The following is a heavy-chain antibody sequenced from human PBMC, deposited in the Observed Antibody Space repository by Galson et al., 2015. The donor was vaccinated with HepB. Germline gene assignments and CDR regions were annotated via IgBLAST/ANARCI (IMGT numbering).Heavy chain of an antibody. D-gene: IGHD3-22*01. Sequence: SLRLSCAAPGFTFSSYGIHWVRQAPGKGLEWVAVISYDGSNKYYADSVKGRFTISRDNSKNTVYLQMNSLRAEDTAVYYCAKDQSHGVITVDYQYGMDVWGQGTTVTVPS. CDR3: AKDQSHGVITVDYQYGMDV. CDR2: ISYDGSNK. J-gene: IGHJ6*02. V-gene: IGHV3-30*18. CDR1: GFTFSSYG.